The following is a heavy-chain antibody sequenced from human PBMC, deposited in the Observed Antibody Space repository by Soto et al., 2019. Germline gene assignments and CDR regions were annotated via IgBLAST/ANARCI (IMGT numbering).Heavy chain of an antibody. D-gene: IGHD6-6*01. J-gene: IGHJ4*01. CDR3: ARDGIAARGGFDY. CDR2: ISSSSSTI. V-gene: IGHV3-48*02. Sequence: EVQLVESGGGLVQPGGSLRLSCAASGFTFSSYSMNWVRQAPGKGLEWVSYISSSSSTIYYADSVKGRFTISRDNAKNSLYMQMNGLRDDDTAVYYCARDGIAARGGFDYWGHGTKVTVSS. CDR1: GFTFSSYS.